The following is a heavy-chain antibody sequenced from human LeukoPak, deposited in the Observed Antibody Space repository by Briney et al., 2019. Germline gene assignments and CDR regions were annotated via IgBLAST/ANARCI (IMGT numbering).Heavy chain of an antibody. D-gene: IGHD2-21*02. Sequence: SETLSLTCTVSGGSISSYDWSWIRQPPGKGLEWIGYIYTSGSTNYNPSLKSRVTISVDTSKNQFSLKLSSVTAAGTAVYYCARLREYCGGDCYSFDYWGQGTLVTVSS. V-gene: IGHV4-4*09. CDR2: IYTSGST. J-gene: IGHJ4*02. CDR3: ARLREYCGGDCYSFDY. CDR1: GGSISSYD.